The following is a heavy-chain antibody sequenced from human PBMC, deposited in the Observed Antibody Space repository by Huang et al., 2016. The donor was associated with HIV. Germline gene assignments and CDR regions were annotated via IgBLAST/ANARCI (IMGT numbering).Heavy chain of an antibody. J-gene: IGHJ4*02. D-gene: IGHD6-6*01. CDR1: GYSFSSYW. CDR3: ARRFSSSSGYFDY. V-gene: IGHV5-51*01. CDR2: IFPDDSET. Sequence: VQLVQSGAEVKKPGESLKISCKGSGYSFSSYWIAWVRQMPGKVLEWMEIIFPDDSETTYSPSFEGQVTSSADKSIGTAYLQWSSLKASDTAMYYCARRFSSSSGYFDYWGQGSLVTVSS.